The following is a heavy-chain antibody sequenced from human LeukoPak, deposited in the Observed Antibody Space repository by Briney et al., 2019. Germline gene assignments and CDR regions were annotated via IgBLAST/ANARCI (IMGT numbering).Heavy chain of an antibody. CDR2: ITGSGDRT. J-gene: IGHJ4*02. D-gene: IGHD1-26*01. Sequence: GGSLRLSCAASGFTFSSYAMSWVRQAPGRGLEWVSSITGSGDRTYYAASVQGRFTISRDNSKNTLYLQMGSLRADDAAVYHCARDSASYLQHTDYWGQGTLVTVSS. CDR3: ARDSASYLQHTDY. V-gene: IGHV3-23*01. CDR1: GFTFSSYA.